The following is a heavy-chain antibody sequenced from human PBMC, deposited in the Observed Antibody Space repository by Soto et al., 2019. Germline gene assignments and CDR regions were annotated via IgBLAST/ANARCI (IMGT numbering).Heavy chain of an antibody. CDR1: GGPFSTYS. J-gene: IGHJ4*02. CDR2: ISSISNTI. V-gene: IGHV3-48*01. CDR3: ARDRGCSGGICYRDLGY. D-gene: IGHD2-15*01. Sequence: GGSLRLSCAASGGPFSTYSMSWVRQAPGKGLEWVSYISSISNTIYYADSVKGRFTISRDNAKNSLYLHMNSLSAEDTAVYYCARDRGCSGGICYRDLGYWGQGTLVTVSS.